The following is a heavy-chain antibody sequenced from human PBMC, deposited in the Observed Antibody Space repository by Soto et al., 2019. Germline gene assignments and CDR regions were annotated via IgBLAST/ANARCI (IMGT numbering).Heavy chain of an antibody. CDR1: GGSISSSSYH. J-gene: IGHJ5*02. CDR2: IHYSGNT. Sequence: QLQLQESGPGLVEPSETLSLTCTVSGGSISSSSYHWGWIRKPPGKGLEWIGSIHYSGNTYYNPSLKSRVSMSVDTSKNQFYMNLSSVTAADTAVYYCARHGRGEAQSPNSWFDPWGQGALVTVSS. CDR3: ARHGRGEAQSPNSWFDP. V-gene: IGHV4-39*01. D-gene: IGHD2-21*01.